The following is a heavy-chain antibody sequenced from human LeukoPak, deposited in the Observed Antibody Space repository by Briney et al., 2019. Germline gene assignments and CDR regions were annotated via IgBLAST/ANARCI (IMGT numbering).Heavy chain of an antibody. CDR1: AFTFVDYA. CDR3: AKDYGDYRNYYYYYMDV. D-gene: IGHD4-17*01. CDR2: ISGDGGST. Sequence: PGGSLRLSCAASAFTFVDYAMHWVRQAPGKGLEWVSLISGDGGSTYYADSVKGRFTISRDNSKNSLYLQMNSLRTEDTALYYCAKDYGDYRNYYYYYMDVWGKGTTVTVSS. V-gene: IGHV3-43*02. J-gene: IGHJ6*03.